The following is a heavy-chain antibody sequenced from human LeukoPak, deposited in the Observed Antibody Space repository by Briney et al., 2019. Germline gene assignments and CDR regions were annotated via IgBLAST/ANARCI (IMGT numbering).Heavy chain of an antibody. D-gene: IGHD5-24*01. Sequence: ASVKVSCKASGYTFTDYYIHWVRQAPGQGLEWMGIINPGGRSTSYAQKFQGRVTMTRDTSTSTVYMELSSLRSEDTAVYYCAREIGPIQLHLWGSAFDYWGQGTLVTVST. CDR2: INPGGRST. CDR1: GYTFTDYY. CDR3: AREIGPIQLHLWGSAFDY. J-gene: IGHJ4*02. V-gene: IGHV1-46*01.